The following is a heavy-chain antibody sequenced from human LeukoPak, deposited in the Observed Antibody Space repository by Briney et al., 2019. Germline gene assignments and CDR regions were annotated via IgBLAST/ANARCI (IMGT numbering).Heavy chain of an antibody. D-gene: IGHD3-22*01. Sequence: PGGSLRLSCAASGFTFSSYAMHWVRQAPGKGLEWVAVISYDGSNKYYADSVKGRFTISRDNSKNTLYLQMNSLRAEDTAVYYCARGPVYYDGEPELGYWGQGTLVTVSS. CDR2: ISYDGSNK. V-gene: IGHV3-30-3*01. J-gene: IGHJ4*02. CDR1: GFTFSSYA. CDR3: ARGPVYYDGEPELGY.